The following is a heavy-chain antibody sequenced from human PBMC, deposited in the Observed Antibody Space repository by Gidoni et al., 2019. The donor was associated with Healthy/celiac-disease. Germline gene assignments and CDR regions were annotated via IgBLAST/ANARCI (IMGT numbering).Heavy chain of an antibody. Sequence: QLQLQESGPGLVTPSETLSLTCTVSGGSISSSSYYWGWIRQPPGKGLEWIGSIYYSGSTYYNPSLKSRVTISVDTSKNQFSLKLSSVTAADTAVYYCARQPQQLVGWFDPWGQGTLVTVSS. CDR2: IYYSGST. J-gene: IGHJ5*02. D-gene: IGHD6-13*01. CDR1: GGSISSSSYY. CDR3: ARQPQQLVGWFDP. V-gene: IGHV4-39*01.